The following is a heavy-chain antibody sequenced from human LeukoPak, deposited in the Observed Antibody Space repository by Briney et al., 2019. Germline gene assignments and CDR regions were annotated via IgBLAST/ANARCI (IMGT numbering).Heavy chain of an antibody. CDR3: ARHVTWSNAINPNYSYYYGMDV. J-gene: IGHJ6*02. CDR1: GGSISSYY. Sequence: SETLCLSCTVSGGSISSYYLSWMRQPPGKGLEWIGYIHYSGSTTCNPSPKSRVTTSADTSKNQCSLKLSSVTAADTAVYYCARHVTWSNAINPNYSYYYGMDVWGQGTTVTVSS. V-gene: IGHV4-59*08. D-gene: IGHD2-8*01. CDR2: IHYSGST.